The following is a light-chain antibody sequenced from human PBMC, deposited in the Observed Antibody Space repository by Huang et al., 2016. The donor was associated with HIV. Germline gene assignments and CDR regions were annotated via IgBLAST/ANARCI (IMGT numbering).Light chain of an antibody. CDR2: LGS. CDR3: MQGLQTPYT. CDR1: QSLLRSSGYNY. V-gene: IGKV2-28*01. J-gene: IGKJ2*01. Sequence: IVMTQSPLSLPATPGAPAFLSCNSSQSLLRSSGYNYLDWYLQKPGQSQQLLIYLGSNRASGVPDRFSGIGAGTDFTLRISRVETEDVGVYYFMQGLQTPYTFGQGTNLEIK.